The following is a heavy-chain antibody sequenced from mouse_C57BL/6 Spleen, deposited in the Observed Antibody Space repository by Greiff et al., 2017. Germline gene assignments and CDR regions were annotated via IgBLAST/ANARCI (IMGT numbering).Heavy chain of an antibody. Sequence: QVQLQQSGPGLVQPSQSLSITCTVSGFSLTSYGVHWVRQPPGKGLEWLGVLWSGGSTDYNAAFISRLSISKYNSKSQVFFKMNSLQADDTAIYYCAKLSHYYAMDYWGQGTSVTVSS. CDR2: LWSGGST. CDR1: GFSLTSYG. CDR3: AKLSHYYAMDY. D-gene: IGHD3-2*02. V-gene: IGHV2-4*01. J-gene: IGHJ4*01.